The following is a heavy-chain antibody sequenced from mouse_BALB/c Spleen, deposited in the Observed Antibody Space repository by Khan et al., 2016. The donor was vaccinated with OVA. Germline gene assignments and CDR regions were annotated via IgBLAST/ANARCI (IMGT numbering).Heavy chain of an antibody. J-gene: IGHJ2*01. CDR1: GYTFTDYE. Sequence: QVQLQQSGAELVRPGASVTLSCKASGYTFTDYEMHWVKQTPVHGLEWIGAIDPETGGTAYNQKFKCKATLTADKSSSTAYMELRSLTSEDSAVYYCTRSYYGSSGFDYWGQGTTLTVSS. CDR2: IDPETGGT. V-gene: IGHV1-15*01. D-gene: IGHD1-1*01. CDR3: TRSYYGSSGFDY.